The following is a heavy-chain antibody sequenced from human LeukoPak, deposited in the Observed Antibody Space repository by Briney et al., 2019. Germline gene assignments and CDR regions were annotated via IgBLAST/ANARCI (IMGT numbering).Heavy chain of an antibody. J-gene: IGHJ4*02. CDR1: GFTFSSYA. CDR2: IGGSAASSK. D-gene: IGHD6-13*01. Sequence: GGSLRLSCTASGFTFSSYAMTWVRQAPGKGLEWVSGIGGSAASSKHYAESVMGRFTISRGNSKNTLYLQMNSLRAEDTAVYYCAKLRSIAAAMIDNYFDYWGQGTLVTVSS. V-gene: IGHV3-23*01. CDR3: AKLRSIAAAMIDNYFDY.